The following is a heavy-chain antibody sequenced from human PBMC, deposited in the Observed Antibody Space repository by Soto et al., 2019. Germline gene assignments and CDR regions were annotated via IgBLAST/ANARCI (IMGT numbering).Heavy chain of an antibody. CDR2: ISGSGGST. V-gene: IGHV3-23*01. CDR3: AKDRFVPAAILRPFDY. J-gene: IGHJ4*02. Sequence: PVGSLRLSCAASGFTFSSYAMSWVRQAPGKGLEWVSAISGSGGSTYYADSVKGRFTISRDNSKNTLYLQMNSLRAEDTAVYYCAKDRFVPAAILRPFDYWGQGTLVTVSS. D-gene: IGHD2-2*02. CDR1: GFTFSSYA.